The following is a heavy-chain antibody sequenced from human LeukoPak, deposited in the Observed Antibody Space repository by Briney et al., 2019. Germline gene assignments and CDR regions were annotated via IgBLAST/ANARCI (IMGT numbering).Heavy chain of an antibody. CDR2: IYTSGST. D-gene: IGHD2-2*01. CDR3: ARLRPDIVVVPAAIPTTGWFDP. V-gene: IGHV4-4*07. CDR1: GGSISSYY. J-gene: IGHJ5*02. Sequence: SETLSLTCTVSGGSISSYYWSWIRQPAGKGLEWIGRIYTSGSTNYNPSLKSRVTMSVHTSKNQFSLKLSSVTAADTAVYYCARLRPDIVVVPAAIPTTGWFDPWGQGTLVTVSS.